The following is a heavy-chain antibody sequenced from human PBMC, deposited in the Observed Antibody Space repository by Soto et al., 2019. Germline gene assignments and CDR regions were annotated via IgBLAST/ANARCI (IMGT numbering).Heavy chain of an antibody. CDR1: GGSISNYY. CDR3: AREASGSRPFDY. V-gene: IGHV4-4*07. CDR2: IYTSGST. J-gene: IGHJ4*02. D-gene: IGHD1-26*01. Sequence: SETLSLTCTVSGGSISNYYWSWIRQPAGKGLEWIGRIYTSGSTNYNSSLKSRVTMSVGTSKNQFSLKLNSVTAADTAVYYCAREASGSRPFDYWGQGTLVTVSS.